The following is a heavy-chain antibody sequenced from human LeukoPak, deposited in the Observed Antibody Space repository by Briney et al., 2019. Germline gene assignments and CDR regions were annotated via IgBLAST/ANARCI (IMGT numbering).Heavy chain of an antibody. D-gene: IGHD3-10*01. CDR3: ARVKMVRGVTPSLYY. CDR1: GYTFTGYY. Sequence: GASVKVSCKASGYTFTGYYMHWVRQAPGQGLEWMGWINPNSGGTNYAQKFQGRVTMTRDTSISTAYMELSRLRSGDTAVYYCARVKMVRGVTPSLYYWGQGTLVTVSS. CDR2: INPNSGGT. V-gene: IGHV1-2*02. J-gene: IGHJ4*02.